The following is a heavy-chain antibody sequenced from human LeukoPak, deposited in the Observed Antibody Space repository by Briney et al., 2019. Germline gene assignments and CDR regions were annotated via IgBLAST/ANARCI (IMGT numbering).Heavy chain of an antibody. CDR3: AREIRPGNYYYYMDV. V-gene: IGHV4-38-2*02. CDR1: GYSISSGYY. J-gene: IGHJ6*03. D-gene: IGHD1-14*01. CDR2: IYRSGST. Sequence: SETLSLTCTVSGYSISSGYYWGWIRQSPGKGLEWIATIYRSGSTYYNPSLKSRVTISVDMSKNQFSLKLTSVTAADTAVYYCAREIRPGNYYYYMDVWGKGTTVTISS.